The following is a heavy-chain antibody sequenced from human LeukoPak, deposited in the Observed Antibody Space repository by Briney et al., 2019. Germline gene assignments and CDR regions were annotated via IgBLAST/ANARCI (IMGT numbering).Heavy chain of an antibody. D-gene: IGHD6-13*01. CDR1: GFTFSSYA. Sequence: QAGGSLRLSCAASGFTFSSYAMHWVRQAPGKGLEWVAVISYDGSNKYYADSVKGRFTISRDNSKNTLYLQMNSLRAEDTAVYYCARAVGSSSWYGPNDAFDIWGQGTMVTVSS. CDR3: ARAVGSSSWYGPNDAFDI. V-gene: IGHV3-30*04. J-gene: IGHJ3*02. CDR2: ISYDGSNK.